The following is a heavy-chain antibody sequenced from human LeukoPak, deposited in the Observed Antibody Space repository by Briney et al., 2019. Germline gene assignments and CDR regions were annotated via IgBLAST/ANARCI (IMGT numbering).Heavy chain of an antibody. CDR2: ISSSGSTI. CDR3: ARDLGAVAGRARSYYYYYMDV. CDR1: GFTFSDYY. J-gene: IGHJ6*03. V-gene: IGHV3-11*04. D-gene: IGHD6-19*01. Sequence: GGSLRLSCAASGFTFSDYYMSWIRQAPGKGLEWVSYISSSGSTIYYADSVKGRFTISRDNAKNSLYLQMNSLRAEDTAVYYCARDLGAVAGRARSYYYYYMDVWGKGTMVTVSS.